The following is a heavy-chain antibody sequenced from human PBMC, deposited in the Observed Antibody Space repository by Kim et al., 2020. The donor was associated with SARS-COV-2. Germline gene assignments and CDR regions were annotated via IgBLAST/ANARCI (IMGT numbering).Heavy chain of an antibody. V-gene: IGHV4-39*01. J-gene: IGHJ5*02. D-gene: IGHD2-15*01. CDR3: ARQAVVAASSWFDP. Sequence: NPSLKSRVTISVDTSKNQFSLKLSSVTAADTAVYYCARQAVVAASSWFDPWGQGTLVTVSS.